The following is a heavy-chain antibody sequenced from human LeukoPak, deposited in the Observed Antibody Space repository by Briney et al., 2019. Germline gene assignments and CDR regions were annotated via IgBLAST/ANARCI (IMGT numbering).Heavy chain of an antibody. CDR3: APGGSSSWADY. CDR2: ISGSGGST. V-gene: IGHV3-23*01. CDR1: GFTFSSYA. Sequence: PGGSLRLSCAASGFTFSSYAMSWVRQAPGKGLEWVSVISGSGGSTYYADSVKGRFTISRDNAKNSLYLQMNSLRAEDTAVYYCAPGGSSSWADYWGQGTLVTVSS. D-gene: IGHD6-13*01. J-gene: IGHJ4*02.